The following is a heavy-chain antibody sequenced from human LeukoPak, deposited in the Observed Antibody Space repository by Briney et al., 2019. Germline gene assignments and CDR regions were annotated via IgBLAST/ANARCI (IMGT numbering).Heavy chain of an antibody. D-gene: IGHD2-2*01. J-gene: IGHJ4*02. CDR2: IYHSGST. CDR1: GYSISSGYY. V-gene: IGHV4-38-2*01. CDR3: ARRYCSSTSCPIDY. Sequence: PSETLSLTCAVSGYSISSGYYWGWIRPPPGKGLEWIGSIYHSGSTYYNPSLKSRVTISVDTSKNQFSLKLSSVTAADTAVYYCARRYCSSTSCPIDYWGQGTLVTVSS.